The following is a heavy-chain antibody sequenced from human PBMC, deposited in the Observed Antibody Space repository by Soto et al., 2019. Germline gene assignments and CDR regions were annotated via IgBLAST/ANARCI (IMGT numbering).Heavy chain of an antibody. J-gene: IGHJ4*02. CDR3: AAVAWSFDY. D-gene: IGHD6-19*01. V-gene: IGHV3-48*03. CDR1: GFTFSSYE. CDR2: ISSSGSTI. Sequence: EVQLVESGGGLVQPGGSLRLSCAASGFTFSSYEMNWVRQAPGKGLEWVSYISSSGSTIYYADSVKGRFTISRDNAKNSLYLQMNSLRAEDTAVYYCAAVAWSFDYWGQGTLVTVSA.